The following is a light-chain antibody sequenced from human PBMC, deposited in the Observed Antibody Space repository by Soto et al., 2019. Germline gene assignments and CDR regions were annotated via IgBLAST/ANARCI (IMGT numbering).Light chain of an antibody. CDR3: QQRSNWPPTWT. J-gene: IGKJ1*01. V-gene: IGKV3-11*01. CDR2: DAS. Sequence: EIVLTQSPATLSLSPGERATLSCRASQSVSNYLAWYQQKPGQAPRLLIYDASHRATGIPARFSGSGSGTDFTHTISSLEPEDFAVYYCQQRSNWPPTWTFGQGTKVEIK. CDR1: QSVSNY.